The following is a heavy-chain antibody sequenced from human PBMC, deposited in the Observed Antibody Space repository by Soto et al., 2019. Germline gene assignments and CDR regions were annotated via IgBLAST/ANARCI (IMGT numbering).Heavy chain of an antibody. CDR2: IYYSGST. D-gene: IGHD1-1*01. CDR1: GGSISSDDYY. J-gene: IGHJ4*02. Sequence: PSXTLSLTCTVSGGSISSDDYYWSLIRQHPGKGLEWIGYIYYSGSTYYNPSLKSRVTISVDTSKNQFSLKLSSVTAADTAVYYCARSGLEGRELDYWGQGTLVTVSS. V-gene: IGHV4-31*03. CDR3: ARSGLEGRELDY.